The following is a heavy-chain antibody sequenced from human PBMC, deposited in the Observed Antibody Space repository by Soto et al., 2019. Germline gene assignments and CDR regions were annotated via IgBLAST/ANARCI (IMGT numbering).Heavy chain of an antibody. CDR3: AREDSNCSGGSCYFDY. V-gene: IGHV4-59*01. Sequence: SETLSLTCTVSGGSISSYYWSWIRQPPGKGLEWIGYIYYSGSTNYNPSLKSRVTISVDTSKNQFSLKLSSVTAADTAVYYCAREDSNCSGGSCYFDYWGQGTLVTVSS. D-gene: IGHD2-15*01. J-gene: IGHJ4*02. CDR2: IYYSGST. CDR1: GGSISSYY.